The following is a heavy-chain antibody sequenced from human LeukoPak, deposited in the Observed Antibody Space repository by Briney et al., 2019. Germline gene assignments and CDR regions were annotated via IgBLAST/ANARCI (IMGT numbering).Heavy chain of an antibody. CDR2: MNPNSGNT. CDR3: ARSYGSGSYSMDDY. CDR1: GYTFTSYD. V-gene: IGHV1-8*03. Sequence: ASVKVSCKASGYTFTSYDINWVRQAPGQGLEWMGWMNPNSGNTGYAQKFQGRVTITRNTSISTAYMELSSLRSEDTAVYYCARSYGSGSYSMDDYWGKGTLVTVSS. J-gene: IGHJ4*02. D-gene: IGHD3-10*01.